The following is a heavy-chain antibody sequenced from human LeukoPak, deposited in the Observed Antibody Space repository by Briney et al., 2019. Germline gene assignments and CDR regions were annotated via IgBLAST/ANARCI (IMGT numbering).Heavy chain of an antibody. CDR1: GFTFSSYY. D-gene: IGHD4-17*01. CDR3: ARDTRAVTSPENWFDP. V-gene: IGHV3-21*01. CDR2: ISDGSHDT. Sequence: PGGSLRLSCAGPGFTFSSYYMNWVRQAPGKGLEWVSSISDGSHDTYYADSVKGRFTISRDNAKNSLYLQMSSLRVEDTAVYYCARDTRAVTSPENWFDPWGQGTLVTVSS. J-gene: IGHJ5*02.